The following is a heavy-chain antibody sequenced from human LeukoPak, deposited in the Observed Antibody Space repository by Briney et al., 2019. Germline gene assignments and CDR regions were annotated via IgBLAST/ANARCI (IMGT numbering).Heavy chain of an antibody. D-gene: IGHD3-3*01. Sequence: ASVKVSCKASGYTFTSYYMHWVRQAPGQGLEWMGIINPSGGSTSYAQKFQGRVTMTRDTSTSTVYMELSSLRSEDTAVYYCAKASSYYDFWSGYSHPYYMDVWGKGTTVTVSS. J-gene: IGHJ6*03. CDR2: INPSGGST. V-gene: IGHV1-46*01. CDR1: GYTFTSYY. CDR3: AKASSYYDFWSGYSHPYYMDV.